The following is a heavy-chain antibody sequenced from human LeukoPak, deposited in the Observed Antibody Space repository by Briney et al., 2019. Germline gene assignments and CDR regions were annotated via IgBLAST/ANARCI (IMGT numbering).Heavy chain of an antibody. J-gene: IGHJ4*02. V-gene: IGHV3-30-3*01. CDR3: ARDQSSGGRWLDY. CDR1: GLTFSSFA. Sequence: GGSLRLSCAVSGLTFSSFAVHWVRQAPGKGLEWVAVISYDGSKTYYADSVKGRFTISRDNSKNTVYLQMNSLSTEDTAMYYCARDQSSGGRWLDYWGRGTLVTVSS. CDR2: ISYDGSKT. D-gene: IGHD2-15*01.